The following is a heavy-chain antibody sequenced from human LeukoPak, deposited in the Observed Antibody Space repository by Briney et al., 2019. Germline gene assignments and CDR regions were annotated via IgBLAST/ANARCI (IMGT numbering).Heavy chain of an antibody. CDR3: ARVYRQLRPYYFDY. J-gene: IGHJ4*02. Sequence: ASVKVSCKASGYTFTSYDINWVRQATGQGLEWMGWMNPNSRNTGYAQKFQGRVTMTRNTSISTAYMELSSLRSEDTAVYYCARVYRQLRPYYFDYWGQGTLVTVSS. CDR2: MNPNSRNT. V-gene: IGHV1-8*01. D-gene: IGHD4-23*01. CDR1: GYTFTSYD.